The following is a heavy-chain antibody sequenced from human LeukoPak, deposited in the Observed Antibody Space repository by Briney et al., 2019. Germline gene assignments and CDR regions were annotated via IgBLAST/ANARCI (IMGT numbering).Heavy chain of an antibody. J-gene: IGHJ4*02. CDR1: GYSVSSGYY. Sequence: SETLSLTCAVFGYSVSSGYYWGWIQQPPGKGLEWIGSIYHSGSTYYNPSLKSRVTISVDTSKNQFSLQLSSVTAADTAVYYCARPQPGGSGSYYFDYWGQGTLVTVSS. D-gene: IGHD1-26*01. CDR3: ARPQPGGSGSYYFDY. V-gene: IGHV4-38-2*01. CDR2: IYHSGST.